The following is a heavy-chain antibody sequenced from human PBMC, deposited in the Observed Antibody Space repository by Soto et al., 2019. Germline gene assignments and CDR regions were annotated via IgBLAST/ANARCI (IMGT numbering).Heavy chain of an antibody. D-gene: IGHD3-10*01. CDR3: ARTSQGVTGMDV. J-gene: IGHJ6*02. CDR2: IIPIFGTA. V-gene: IGHV1-69*01. CDR1: GGTFSSYA. Sequence: SVQVSRRASGGTFSSYATICVRQAPGPGLEWMGGIIPIFGTANYAQKFQGRVTITADESTSTAYMELSSLRSEDTAVYYCARTSQGVTGMDVWGQGTTVTVS.